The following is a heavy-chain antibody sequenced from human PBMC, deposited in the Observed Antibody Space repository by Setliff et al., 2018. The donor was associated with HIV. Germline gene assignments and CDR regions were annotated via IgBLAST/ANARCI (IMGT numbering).Heavy chain of an antibody. CDR2: INHSGST. CDR1: GGSFSGYY. CDR3: ARSPRIGVAGEFEY. V-gene: IGHV4-34*01. J-gene: IGHJ4*02. Sequence: SETLSLTCAVYGGSFSGYYWSWIRQPPGRGLEWIGEINHSGSTNYNPSLKSRVTISVDTSKNQFSLKVNSVTAADTAVYYCARSPRIGVAGEFEYWGQGTLVTVSS. D-gene: IGHD6-19*01.